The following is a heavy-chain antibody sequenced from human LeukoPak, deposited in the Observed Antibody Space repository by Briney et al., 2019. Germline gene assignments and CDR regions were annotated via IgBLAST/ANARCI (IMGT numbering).Heavy chain of an antibody. Sequence: SETLSLTCTVSGGSISSSSYYWGWIRQPRGKGLEWIGSIYYSGSTYYNPSLKSRVTISVDTSKNQFSLKLSSVTAADTAVYYCARELPRIAVANAGGAFDIWGQGTMVTVSS. D-gene: IGHD6-19*01. CDR1: GGSISSSSYY. CDR2: IYYSGST. J-gene: IGHJ3*02. CDR3: ARELPRIAVANAGGAFDI. V-gene: IGHV4-39*07.